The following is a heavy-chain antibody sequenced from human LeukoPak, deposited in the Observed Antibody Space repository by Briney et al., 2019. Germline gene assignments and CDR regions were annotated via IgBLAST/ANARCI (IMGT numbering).Heavy chain of an antibody. CDR3: ARDGGYGGNPNDAFDM. J-gene: IGHJ3*02. CDR2: IWYDGSNK. D-gene: IGHD4-23*01. CDR1: GFTFSNYG. Sequence: GGSLRLSCAASGFTFSNYGMHCVRQAPGKGLEWVAIIWYDGSNKYYADSVNGRFTISRDNSKNTLYLQMNSLRAEDTAVYYCARDGGYGGNPNDAFDMWGQGTMVTVSS. V-gene: IGHV3-33*01.